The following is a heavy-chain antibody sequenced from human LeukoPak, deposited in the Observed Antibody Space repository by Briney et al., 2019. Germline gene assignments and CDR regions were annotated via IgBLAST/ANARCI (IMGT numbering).Heavy chain of an antibody. CDR3: ARGGLWVLNWFDP. CDR2: IYYSGST. V-gene: IGHV4-59*12. J-gene: IGHJ5*02. D-gene: IGHD2-21*01. CDR1: GGSIGSYY. Sequence: PSETLSLTCTVSGGSIGSYYWSWIRQPPGKGLEWIGYIYYSGSTNYNPSLKSRVTISVDTSKNQFSLKLSSVTAADTAVYYCARGGLWVLNWFDPWGQGTLVTVSS.